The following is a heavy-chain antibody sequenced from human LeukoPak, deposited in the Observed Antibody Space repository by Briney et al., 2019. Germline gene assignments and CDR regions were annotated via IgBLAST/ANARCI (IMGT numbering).Heavy chain of an antibody. V-gene: IGHV3-7*03. Sequence: PGGSLRLSCLASGLTVTNAWMNWVRQAPGKGLEWVANIKQDGSAKPYVDSVKGRFTISRDNAKNSLFLQMNSLRAEDTAVYYCARDNGWSADFWGQGTLVTVSS. D-gene: IGHD2-15*01. CDR3: ARDNGWSADF. J-gene: IGHJ4*02. CDR1: GLTVTNAW. CDR2: IKQDGSAK.